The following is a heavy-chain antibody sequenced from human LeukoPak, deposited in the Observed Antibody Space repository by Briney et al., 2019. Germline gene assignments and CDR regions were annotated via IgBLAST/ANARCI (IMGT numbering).Heavy chain of an antibody. J-gene: IGHJ4*02. Sequence: ASVMVSCKASGYTFTGYYMHWVRQAPGQGLEWMGWINPNSGGTNYAQKFQGRVTMTRDTSISTAYMELSRLRSDDTAVYYCARRTTGTTGTYYFDYWGQGTLVTVSS. CDR2: INPNSGGT. CDR3: ARRTTGTTGTYYFDY. V-gene: IGHV1-2*02. D-gene: IGHD1-1*01. CDR1: GYTFTGYY.